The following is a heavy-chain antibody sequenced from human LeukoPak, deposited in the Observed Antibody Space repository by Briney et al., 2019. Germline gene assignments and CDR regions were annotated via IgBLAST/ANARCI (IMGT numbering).Heavy chain of an antibody. CDR3: ARGPYDSSGGAFDI. CDR1: GYTFTGYY. J-gene: IGHJ3*02. D-gene: IGHD3-22*01. V-gene: IGHV1-2*02. CDR2: INPNSGGT. Sequence: ASVKVSCKASGYTFTGYYMHWVRQAPGQGLEWMGWINPNSGGTNYAQKFQGRVTMTRDTSISIAYMELSRLRSDDTAVYYCARGPYDSSGGAFDIWGQGTMVTVSS.